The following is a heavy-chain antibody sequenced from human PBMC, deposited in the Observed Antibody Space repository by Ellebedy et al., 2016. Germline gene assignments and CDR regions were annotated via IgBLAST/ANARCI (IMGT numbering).Heavy chain of an antibody. J-gene: IGHJ1*01. Sequence: GESLKISCAASGFTVSSNYMSWVRQAPGKGLEWVSVIYSGGSTYYADSVKGRFTISRDNSKNTLYLQMNSLRDEDTAVYYCARYYYDSKAQLKYFQHWGQGTLVTVSS. V-gene: IGHV3-66*01. CDR1: GFTVSSNY. CDR3: ARYYYDSKAQLKYFQH. CDR2: IYSGGST. D-gene: IGHD3-22*01.